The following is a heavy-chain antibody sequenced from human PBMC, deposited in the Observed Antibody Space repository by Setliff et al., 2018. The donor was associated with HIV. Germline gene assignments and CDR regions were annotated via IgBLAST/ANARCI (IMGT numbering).Heavy chain of an antibody. D-gene: IGHD3-10*01. V-gene: IGHV3-7*01. CDR3: ARSVIGYYYYGMDV. Sequence: GGSLRLSCAASGFTFSTYWMIWVRQAPGKGLEWVAKIKQDGSEEYYVDSVKGRFTISRDNSKNTLYLQMNSLRAEDTAVYYCARSVIGYYYYGMDVWGQGTLVTVSS. CDR2: IKQDGSEE. J-gene: IGHJ6*02. CDR1: GFTFSTYW.